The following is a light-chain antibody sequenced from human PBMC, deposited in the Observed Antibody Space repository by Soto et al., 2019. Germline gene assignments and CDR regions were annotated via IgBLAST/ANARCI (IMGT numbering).Light chain of an antibody. J-gene: IGKJ2*01. V-gene: IGKV3-15*01. CDR2: GAS. Sequence: EIVMPQSPATLSVSPGERATLSCRASQSVSSNLAWYQQKPGQAPRLLIYGASTSATGIPARFSGSGSGTEFTLTISSLQSEDFAVYYCQQYNNWHLYTFGQGTKLEIK. CDR3: QQYNNWHLYT. CDR1: QSVSSN.